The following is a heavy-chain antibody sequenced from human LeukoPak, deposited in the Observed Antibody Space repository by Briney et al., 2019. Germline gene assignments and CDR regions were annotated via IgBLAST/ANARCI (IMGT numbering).Heavy chain of an antibody. D-gene: IGHD2-2*01. Sequence: ASVKVSCKASGYTFTSYDINWVRQATGQGLEWMGWMNPNSGNTGYAQKFQGRVTITRNTSISTAYMELSSLRSEDTAVYYCARGRKKVPAATRYYYYYYYMDVWGKGTTVTVSS. J-gene: IGHJ6*03. CDR1: GYTFTSYD. CDR2: MNPNSGNT. CDR3: ARGRKKVPAATRYYYYYYYMDV. V-gene: IGHV1-8*03.